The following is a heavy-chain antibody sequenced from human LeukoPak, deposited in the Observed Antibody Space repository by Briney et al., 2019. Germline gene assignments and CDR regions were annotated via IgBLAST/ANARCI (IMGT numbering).Heavy chain of an antibody. D-gene: IGHD3-22*01. Sequence: GGSLRLSCAASGFTFSSYGMHWVRQAPGKGLEWVAVIWYDGSNKYYADSVKGRFTISRDNSKNTLYLQMNGLRAEDTAVYYCAREYYYDSSGYLDYWGQGTLVTVSS. J-gene: IGHJ4*02. V-gene: IGHV3-33*01. CDR3: AREYYYDSSGYLDY. CDR2: IWYDGSNK. CDR1: GFTFSSYG.